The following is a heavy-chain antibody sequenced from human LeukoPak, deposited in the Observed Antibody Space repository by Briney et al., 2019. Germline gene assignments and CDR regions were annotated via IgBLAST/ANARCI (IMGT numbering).Heavy chain of an antibody. D-gene: IGHD2-21*01. CDR1: GFTFDKYA. Sequence: GGSLRLSCAASGFTFDKYAMSWVRQAPGKGLEWVSSVGTDGSAVHADSVKGRFTVSRDNSNNMLYLQMNSLRADDTAMYYCAKDPVRRSLFLCCSFASWGQGTLVTVSS. V-gene: IGHV3-23*01. CDR3: AKDPVRRSLFLCCSFAS. CDR2: VGTDGSA. J-gene: IGHJ5*01.